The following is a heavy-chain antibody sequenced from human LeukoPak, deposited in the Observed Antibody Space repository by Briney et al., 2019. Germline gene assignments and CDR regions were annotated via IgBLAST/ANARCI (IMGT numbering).Heavy chain of an antibody. Sequence: LAGGSLRLSCAASGFTFSSYAMSWVRQAPGKGLEWVSAISGSGGSTYYADSVKGRFTISRDNSKNTLYLLMNSLRAEDTAVYYCAKVSGVGSSWSPFDYWGQGTLVTVSS. CDR3: AKVSGVGSSWSPFDY. J-gene: IGHJ4*02. V-gene: IGHV3-23*01. D-gene: IGHD6-13*01. CDR1: GFTFSSYA. CDR2: ISGSGGST.